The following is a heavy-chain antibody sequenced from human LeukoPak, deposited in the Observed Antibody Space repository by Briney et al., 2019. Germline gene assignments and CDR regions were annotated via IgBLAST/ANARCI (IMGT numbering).Heavy chain of an antibody. Sequence: SETLSLTCTVSGGSVSGYYWSWIRQPPGKGLEWIGYVYYTGSTNYNPSLKSRVTISVDMSKNQFSLRLSSVTAADTAVYYCARDRLNYYGSGSHTEDYYGMDVWGQGTTVTVSS. CDR3: ARDRLNYYGSGSHTEDYYGMDV. V-gene: IGHV4-59*02. CDR1: GGSVSGYY. D-gene: IGHD3-10*01. CDR2: VYYTGST. J-gene: IGHJ6*02.